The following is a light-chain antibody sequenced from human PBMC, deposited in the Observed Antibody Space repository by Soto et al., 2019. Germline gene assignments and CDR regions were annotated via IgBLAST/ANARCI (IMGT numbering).Light chain of an antibody. CDR3: QQRSVWPLT. J-gene: IGKJ1*01. Sequence: EIVLTQSPGTLSLSPGERATLSCRASQSVSSSYLAWYQQKPGQAPRLLIYGASSRATGIPDRFSGSGSGTDFTLTISRLEPEDFAVYYCQQRSVWPLTFGQGTEVEMK. CDR1: QSVSSSY. V-gene: IGKV3D-20*02. CDR2: GAS.